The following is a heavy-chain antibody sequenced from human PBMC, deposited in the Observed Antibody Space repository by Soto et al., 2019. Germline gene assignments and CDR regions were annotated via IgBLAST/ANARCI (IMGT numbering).Heavy chain of an antibody. V-gene: IGHV3-21*01. CDR3: ARDESGLRFLGPYYYYMDV. CDR2: ISSSSSYI. D-gene: IGHD3-3*01. CDR1: GFTFSSYS. J-gene: IGHJ6*03. Sequence: GGSLRLSCAASGFTFSSYSMNWVRQAPGKGLEWVSSISSSSSYIYYADSVKGRFTISRDNAKNSLYLQMNSLRAEDTAVYYCARDESGLRFLGPYYYYMDVWGKGTTVTVSS.